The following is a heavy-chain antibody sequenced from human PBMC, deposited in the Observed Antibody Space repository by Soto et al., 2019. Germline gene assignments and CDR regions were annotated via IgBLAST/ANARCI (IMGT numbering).Heavy chain of an antibody. CDR1: GYTFNSYG. CDR2: ISAYNGNT. CDR3: ARYFWSGQLPFYFDQ. D-gene: IGHD3-3*01. J-gene: IGHJ4*02. Sequence: QVLLVQSGAEVKKPGASVKVSCKASGYTFNSYGVSWVRQAPGQGLEWMGWISAYNGNTKYSQNLQGRVTMTIDTITSSAYLEVRSVRSDDTAIYYCARYFWSGQLPFYFDQWGQGTLVTVSS. V-gene: IGHV1-18*01.